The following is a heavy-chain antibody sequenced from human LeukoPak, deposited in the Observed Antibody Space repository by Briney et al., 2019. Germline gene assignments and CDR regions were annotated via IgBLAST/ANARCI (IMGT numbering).Heavy chain of an antibody. Sequence: GGSLRLSCVASGFTVSSNYMSWVRQAPGKWLEWVSVIYSGGSTYYADSVKGRFTISRDNSENTVYLQMNSLRAEDTAAYYCARDSDYYAFTYWGQGTLVTVSS. D-gene: IGHD1-26*01. CDR1: GFTVSSNY. CDR3: ARDSDYYAFTY. V-gene: IGHV3-53*01. J-gene: IGHJ4*02. CDR2: IYSGGST.